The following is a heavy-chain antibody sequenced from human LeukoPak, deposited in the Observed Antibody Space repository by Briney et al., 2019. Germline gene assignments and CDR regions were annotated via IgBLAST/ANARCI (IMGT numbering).Heavy chain of an antibody. CDR3: AKGKGSSSSSIDW. Sequence: GGSLRLSCAASGFTFNTYAMSGVRQAPGKGLEWVSAISGSGGSTYYADSVKGRFTISRDNSKNTLYLQIDSLRAEDTAVYYCAKGKGSSSSSIDWWGQGTLVTVSS. CDR1: GFTFNTYA. CDR2: ISGSGGST. J-gene: IGHJ4*02. D-gene: IGHD2-15*01. V-gene: IGHV3-23*01.